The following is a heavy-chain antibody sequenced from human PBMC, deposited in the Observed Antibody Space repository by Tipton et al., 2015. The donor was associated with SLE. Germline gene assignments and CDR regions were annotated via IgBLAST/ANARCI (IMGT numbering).Heavy chain of an antibody. CDR2: IYYSGST. CDR3: ARVEDYYDSSGYDY. D-gene: IGHD3-22*01. V-gene: IGHV4-30-4*01. Sequence: TLSLTCTVSGGSISSGDYYWGWIRQPPGKGLEWIGYIYYSGSTYYNPSLKSRVTISVDTSKNQFSLKLSSVTAADTAVYYCARVEDYYDSSGYDYWGQGTLVTVSS. CDR1: GGSISSGDYY. J-gene: IGHJ4*02.